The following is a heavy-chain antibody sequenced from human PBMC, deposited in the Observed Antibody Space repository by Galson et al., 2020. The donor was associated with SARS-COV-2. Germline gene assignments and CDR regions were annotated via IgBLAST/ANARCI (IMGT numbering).Heavy chain of an antibody. Sequence: GWSLRLPCAASGFTFSSYGMHWVRQAPGKGLEWVAVIPSDGRNKYYADSVKGRFTISRDNSKNTLYLQMNSLRAEDTAVYYCAKDIYPGSSSWFEYYYGMDVWGQGTTVTVSS. CDR2: IPSDGRNK. D-gene: IGHD6-13*01. CDR1: GFTFSSYG. J-gene: IGHJ6*02. CDR3: AKDIYPGSSSWFEYYYGMDV. V-gene: IGHV3-30*18.